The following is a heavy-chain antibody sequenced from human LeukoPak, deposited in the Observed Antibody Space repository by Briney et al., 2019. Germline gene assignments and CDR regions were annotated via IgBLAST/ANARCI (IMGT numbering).Heavy chain of an antibody. CDR3: ARPFYSSGWYGAFDI. V-gene: IGHV4-39*01. Sequence: PSETLSLTCSVSGGSISSSSQYWVWIRQTPGKGLEWIGSLYYAGSTYNNPSLDSRVTISIDTSKNQFSLRLTSVTAADTAVYFCARPFYSSGWYGAFDIWGPGTTVTVSS. J-gene: IGHJ3*02. CDR1: GGSISSSSQY. D-gene: IGHD6-19*01. CDR2: LYYAGST.